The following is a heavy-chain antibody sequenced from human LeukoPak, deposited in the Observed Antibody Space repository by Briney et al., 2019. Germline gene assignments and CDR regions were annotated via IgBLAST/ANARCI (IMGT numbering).Heavy chain of an antibody. J-gene: IGHJ5*02. Sequence: PSETLSLTCAVYGGSFSSYYWSWIRQPPGKGLEWIGEINHSGSTNYNPSLKSRVTISVDTSKNQFSLKLSSVTAEDTAVYYCARSLVVGATYPYHWGQGTLVTVSS. V-gene: IGHV4-34*01. CDR1: GGSFSSYY. CDR2: INHSGST. D-gene: IGHD1-26*01. CDR3: ARSLVVGATYPYH.